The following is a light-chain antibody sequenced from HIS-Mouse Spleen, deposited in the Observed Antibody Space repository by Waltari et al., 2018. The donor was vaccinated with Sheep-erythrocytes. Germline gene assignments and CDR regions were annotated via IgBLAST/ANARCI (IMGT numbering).Light chain of an antibody. CDR3: QVWDSSSDHPVV. J-gene: IGLJ2*01. Sequence: SYVLTQPPSVSVAPGQTARITCGGNNLGSKSVHWYQQKPGQAPVLVVYDDSDRPSGIPERCSGSNSGNTATLTISRVEAGDDADYYCQVWDSSSDHPVVFGGGTKLTVL. CDR2: DDS. V-gene: IGLV3-21*02. CDR1: NLGSKS.